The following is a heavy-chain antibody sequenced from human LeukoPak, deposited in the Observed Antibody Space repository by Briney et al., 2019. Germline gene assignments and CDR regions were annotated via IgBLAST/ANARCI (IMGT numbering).Heavy chain of an antibody. CDR2: ISSSSSYI. D-gene: IGHD3-10*01. CDR3: AREAYTYGSGSYDY. V-gene: IGHV3-21*01. CDR1: GFTFSSYS. J-gene: IGHJ4*02. Sequence: PGGSLRLSCAASGFTFSSYSMNWVRQAPGKGLEWVSSISSSSSYIYYADSMKGRFTIPRDNAKNSLYLQMNSLRAEDTAVYYCAREAYTYGSGSYDYWGQGTLVTVSS.